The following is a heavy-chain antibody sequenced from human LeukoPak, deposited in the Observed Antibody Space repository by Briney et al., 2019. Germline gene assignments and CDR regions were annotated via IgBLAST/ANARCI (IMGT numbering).Heavy chain of an antibody. CDR1: GFTFSSFA. J-gene: IGHJ4*02. V-gene: IGHV3-23*01. D-gene: IGHD2-2*03. CDR2: ISGSGGST. Sequence: GGSLRLSCATSGFTFSSFAMTWVRQAPGKGLQWVSGISGSGGSTYYADSVEGRFTISRDNSKNTLYLRMSSLRAENTAVYYCAKRTSGFCSSTSCYGHDFWGQGTLVTVSS. CDR3: AKRTSGFCSSTSCYGHDF.